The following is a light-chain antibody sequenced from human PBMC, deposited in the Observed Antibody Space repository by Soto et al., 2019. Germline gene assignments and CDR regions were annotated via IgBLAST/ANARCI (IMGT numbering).Light chain of an antibody. Sequence: SYELTQPPSVSVAPGETARITCGRNNSGRDTVHWYQQKPGQVPVVVVYDDSERPSGTPERISGSNSGDTATLTIRRVEAGDEADYYCLVWDSIGDNYVFGSGTKVTVL. CDR1: NSGRDT. CDR2: DDS. CDR3: LVWDSIGDNYV. V-gene: IGLV3-21*02. J-gene: IGLJ1*01.